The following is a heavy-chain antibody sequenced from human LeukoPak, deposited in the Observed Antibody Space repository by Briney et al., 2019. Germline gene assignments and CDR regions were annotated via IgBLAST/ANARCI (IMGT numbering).Heavy chain of an antibody. CDR1: GYTFTGDY. Sequence: GASVKVSCKASGYTFTGDYMHWVRQAPGQGLEWMGWINPNSSGTNYAQKFQGRVTMTRDTSISTAYMELSRLRSEDTAVYYCARAKGVWSGYFDYWGQGTLVTVSS. CDR3: ARAKGVWSGYFDY. D-gene: IGHD3-3*01. CDR2: INPNSSGT. J-gene: IGHJ4*02. V-gene: IGHV1-2*02.